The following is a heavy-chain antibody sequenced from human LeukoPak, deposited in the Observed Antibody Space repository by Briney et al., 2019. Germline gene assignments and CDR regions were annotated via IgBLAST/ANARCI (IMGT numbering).Heavy chain of an antibody. Sequence: GGSLRLSCAASGFTFSSYWMSWVRQAPGKGLEWVANIKQDGSEKYYVDSVKGRFTISRDNAKNSLYLQMNSLRAEDTAVYYCARDRIAAGPGYFDLWGRGTLVTVSS. CDR1: GFTFSSYW. D-gene: IGHD6-13*01. CDR2: IKQDGSEK. J-gene: IGHJ2*01. V-gene: IGHV3-7*01. CDR3: ARDRIAAGPGYFDL.